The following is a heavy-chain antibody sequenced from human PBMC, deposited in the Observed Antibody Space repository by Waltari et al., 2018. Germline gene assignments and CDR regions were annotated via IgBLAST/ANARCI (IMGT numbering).Heavy chain of an antibody. CDR3: ARGGAGLQRGGTVIVIRRFDY. Sequence: QVQLQQWGAGLLKPSETLSLTCAVYGGSFSGYYWSWIRPPPGKGLEWIGEINHSGSTNYNPSLKSRVTISVDTSKNQFSLKLSSVTAADTAVYYCARGGAGLQRGGTVIVIRRFDYWGQGTLVTVSS. CDR1: GGSFSGYY. D-gene: IGHD3-16*02. CDR2: INHSGST. V-gene: IGHV4-34*01. J-gene: IGHJ4*02.